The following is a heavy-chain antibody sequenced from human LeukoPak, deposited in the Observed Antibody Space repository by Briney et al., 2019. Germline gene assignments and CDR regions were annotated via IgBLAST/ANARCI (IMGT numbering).Heavy chain of an antibody. CDR1: GFTFSDYY. CDR2: ISTIGTTI. Sequence: GGSLRLSCAASGFTFSDYYMSWIRQAPEKGLEWVSYISTIGTTIYYADSVKSRFTISRDNAKNSLFLQMNSLRAEDTAVYYCARGHYGMDVWGQGTTVTVSS. CDR3: ARGHYGMDV. J-gene: IGHJ6*02. V-gene: IGHV3-11*01.